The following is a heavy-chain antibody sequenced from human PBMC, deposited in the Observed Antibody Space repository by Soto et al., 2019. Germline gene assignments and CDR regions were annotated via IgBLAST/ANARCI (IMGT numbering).Heavy chain of an antibody. CDR1: GYTFSTYG. V-gene: IGHV1-18*01. J-gene: IGHJ4*02. CDR2: ISGYNGNT. CDR3: AKGYNYGYGDY. Sequence: ASVKVSCKASGYTFSTYGISWVRQAPGQGLEWMGWISGYNGNTNYAQKFQDRVTMTTDTSTSTAYMELRSLRSADTAVYYRAKGYNYGYGDYWGLGTLVTVSS. D-gene: IGHD5-18*01.